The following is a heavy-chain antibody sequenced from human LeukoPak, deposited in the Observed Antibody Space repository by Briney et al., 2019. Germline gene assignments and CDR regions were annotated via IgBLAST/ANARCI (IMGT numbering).Heavy chain of an antibody. CDR3: ARDSTYYYDSGSSGPHYFDY. CDR1: GFTFSSYA. Sequence: GRSLRLSCAASGFTFSSYAMHWVRQAPGKGPEWVAVISYDGSNKYYADSVKGRFTISRDNSKNTLCLQMNSLRAEDTAVYYCARDSTYYYDSGSSGPHYFDYWGQGTLVTVSS. CDR2: ISYDGSNK. V-gene: IGHV3-30*01. J-gene: IGHJ4*02. D-gene: IGHD3-10*01.